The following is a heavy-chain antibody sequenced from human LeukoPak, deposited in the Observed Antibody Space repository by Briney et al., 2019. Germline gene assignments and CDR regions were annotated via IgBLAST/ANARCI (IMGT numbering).Heavy chain of an antibody. CDR2: IWYDGSNK. CDR1: GFTFSSYG. V-gene: IGHV3-33*06. Sequence: GGSLRLSCAASGFTFSSYGMHWVRQAPGKGLEWVAVIWYDGSNKYYADSVKGRFTISRDNSKNTLYLQMNSLRAGDTAVYYCAKEDYGDHTGYNWFDPWGQGTLVTVSS. D-gene: IGHD4-17*01. J-gene: IGHJ5*02. CDR3: AKEDYGDHTGYNWFDP.